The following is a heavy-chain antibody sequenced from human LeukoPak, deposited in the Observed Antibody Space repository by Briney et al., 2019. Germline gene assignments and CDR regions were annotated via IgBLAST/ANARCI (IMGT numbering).Heavy chain of an antibody. J-gene: IGHJ4*02. D-gene: IGHD1-1*01. CDR1: GGSVSSDSYY. Sequence: SETLSLTCTVSGGSVSSDSYYWSWIRQPPGKGLEWIGYISYSGSTDYNPSLKSRVSMSLGTSKNELSLKLDSVTAADTAVYYCARRYGNNWRFDCWGQGTLVTVSS. V-gene: IGHV4-61*01. CDR2: ISYSGST. CDR3: ARRYGNNWRFDC.